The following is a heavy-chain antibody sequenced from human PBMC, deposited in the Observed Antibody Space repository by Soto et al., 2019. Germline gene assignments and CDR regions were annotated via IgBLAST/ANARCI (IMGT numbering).Heavy chain of an antibody. J-gene: IGHJ4*02. CDR3: AKPPLRFLEWLLYY. D-gene: IGHD3-3*01. Sequence: EVQLLESGGGLVQPGGSLTLSCAGSGFTFSTYDMSWVRQAPGKGLEWASSISDSGGHTYYADSVRGRFTISRDNSKDTLYLHMNSLRAEDTAVYYCAKPPLRFLEWLLYYWGQGTLVTVSP. V-gene: IGHV3-23*01. CDR2: ISDSGGHT. CDR1: GFTFSTYD.